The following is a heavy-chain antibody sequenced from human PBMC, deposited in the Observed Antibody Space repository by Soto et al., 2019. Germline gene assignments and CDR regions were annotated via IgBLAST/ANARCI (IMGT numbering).Heavy chain of an antibody. CDR2: ISPTSGAI. D-gene: IGHD1-1*01. CDR3: ARGSAHIQVETFDY. CDR1: GFTFSDYS. Sequence: EVHLVESGGGLVKSGGSLRVSCTASGFTFSDYSMHWVRQAPGKGLEWVSSISPTSGAIYYADSVKGRFTISRDNARNALLPQMHTLRAVDTAVYYGARGSAHIQVETFDYWGQGTLVTVSS. V-gene: IGHV3-21*06. J-gene: IGHJ4*02.